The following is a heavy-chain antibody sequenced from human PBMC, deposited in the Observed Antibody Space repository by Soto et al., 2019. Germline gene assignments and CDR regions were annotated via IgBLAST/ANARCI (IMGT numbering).Heavy chain of an antibody. CDR2: INGDGSTL. D-gene: IGHD2-2*01. V-gene: IGHV3-74*01. CDR3: ARMCSHTGCLCDAFDL. Sequence: PGGSLRLSCVASGFTFSPFWMSWVRQAPGKGPMWVSRINGDGSTLIYADSVKGRFTISRDNAKNTLHLQLNSLTSDDTAVYYCARMCSHTGCLCDAFDLWGQGTMVTVSS. CDR1: GFTFSPFW. J-gene: IGHJ3*01.